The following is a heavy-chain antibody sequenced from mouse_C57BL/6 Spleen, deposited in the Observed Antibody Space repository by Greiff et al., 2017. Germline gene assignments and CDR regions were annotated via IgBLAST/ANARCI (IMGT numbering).Heavy chain of an antibody. CDR1: GYTFTSYW. V-gene: IGHV1-50*01. CDR2: IDPSDSYT. J-gene: IGHJ2*01. D-gene: IGHD1-1*01. Sequence: QVQLQQPGAELVKPGASVKLSCKASGYTFTSYWMQWVKQRPGQGLEWIGEIDPSDSYTNYNQKFKGKATLTVDTSSSTAYMQLSSLTSEDAAVYYCARNDTTGGYWGQGTTLTVSS. CDR3: ARNDTTGGY.